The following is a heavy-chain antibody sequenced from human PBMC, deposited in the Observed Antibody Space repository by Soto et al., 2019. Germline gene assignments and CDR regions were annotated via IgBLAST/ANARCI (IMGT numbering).Heavy chain of an antibody. CDR1: GXTFSNYA. Sequence: LRLSFAASGXTFSNYAMSWVRQAPGKGQEWVSGISGSGGSTYYADSVKGRFTISRDNSKNTLYLQMNSLRAEDTAVYYCAKDSQWLVYYFDYWGQGTLVTVSS. D-gene: IGHD6-19*01. CDR3: AKDSQWLVYYFDY. V-gene: IGHV3-23*01. J-gene: IGHJ4*02. CDR2: ISGSGGST.